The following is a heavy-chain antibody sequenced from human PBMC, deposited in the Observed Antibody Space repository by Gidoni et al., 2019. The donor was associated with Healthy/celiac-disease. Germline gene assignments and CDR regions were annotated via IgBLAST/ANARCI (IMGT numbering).Heavy chain of an antibody. CDR2: SSSSSSYT. Sequence: QVQLVESGGGLVKPGGSLRLSCAAAGFTFSDSYMSWIRQAPGKGLAWVSYSSSSSSYTNYADSVKGRFTISRDNAKNSLYLQMNSLRAEDTAVYYCARVLGYCSGGSCSPLGWFDPWGQGTLVTVSS. V-gene: IGHV3-11*06. CDR3: ARVLGYCSGGSCSPLGWFDP. CDR1: GFTFSDSY. D-gene: IGHD2-15*01. J-gene: IGHJ5*02.